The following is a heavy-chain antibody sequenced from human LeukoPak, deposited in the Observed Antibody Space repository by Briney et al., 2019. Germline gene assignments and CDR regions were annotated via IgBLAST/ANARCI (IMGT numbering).Heavy chain of an antibody. D-gene: IGHD4-17*01. V-gene: IGHV3-23*01. J-gene: IGHJ4*02. CDR1: GFTFSSYW. Sequence: GGSLRLSCAASGFTFSSYWRSWVRQAPGKGLEWVSAISGSGGSKYYADSVKGRFTISRDNSKNTLYLQTNSLRAEDTAVYYCAKEGDYGAFDYWGQGTLVTVSS. CDR2: ISGSGGSK. CDR3: AKEGDYGAFDY.